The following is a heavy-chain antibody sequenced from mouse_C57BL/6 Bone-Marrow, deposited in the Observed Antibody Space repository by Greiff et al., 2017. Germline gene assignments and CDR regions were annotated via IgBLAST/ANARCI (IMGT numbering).Heavy chain of an antibody. V-gene: IGHV5-17*01. J-gene: IGHJ1*03. Sequence: EVMLVESGGGLVKPGGSLKLSCAASGFTFSDYGMHWVRPAPEKGLERVAYISSGSSTIYYAATVKGRFNISRDNAQNTLFLQWTSLRSTDTAMSDYSSSPGRYFDVWGTGTTVTVSS. CDR3: SSSPGRYFDV. CDR1: GFTFSDYG. CDR2: ISSGSSTI.